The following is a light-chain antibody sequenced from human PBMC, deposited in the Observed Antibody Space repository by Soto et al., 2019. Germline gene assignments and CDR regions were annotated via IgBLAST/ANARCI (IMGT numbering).Light chain of an antibody. V-gene: IGKV1-27*01. CDR1: RGISTY. CDR3: QEYNSAPFT. Sequence: DLQMTQAPSSLSDSIGDRVTIASRASRGISTYLAWYQQRPGKFPTLLVYGASTLQSGVPSRFSGSGSGTDFTLTISSLQPEDVATYYCQEYNSAPFTFGQGTRLEIK. J-gene: IGKJ5*01. CDR2: GAS.